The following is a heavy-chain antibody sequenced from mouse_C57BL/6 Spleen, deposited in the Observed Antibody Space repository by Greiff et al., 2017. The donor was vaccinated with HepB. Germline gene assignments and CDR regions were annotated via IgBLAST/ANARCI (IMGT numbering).Heavy chain of an antibody. Sequence: EVQLQESGPELVKPGASVKISCKASGYSFTGYYMNWVKQSPEKSLEWIGEINPSTGGTTYNQKFKAKATLTVDKSSSTAYMQLKSLTSEDSAVYYCARFHYYGSSSYAMDYWGQGTSVTVSS. CDR2: INPSTGGT. CDR1: GYSFTGYY. J-gene: IGHJ4*01. CDR3: ARFHYYGSSSYAMDY. V-gene: IGHV1-42*01. D-gene: IGHD1-1*01.